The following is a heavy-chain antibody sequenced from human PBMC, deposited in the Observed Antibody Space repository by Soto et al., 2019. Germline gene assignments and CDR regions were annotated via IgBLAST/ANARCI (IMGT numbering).Heavy chain of an antibody. V-gene: IGHV4-59*11. CDR3: ARSNWYSEY. CDR2: IYYTGST. Sequence: QVQLQESGPGLVKRSETLSLTCTVSGGSINNHYWSWIRQPPGKGLEWIGYIYYTGSTNYNPSLKSRVTISVDTSKNQFSLNLTSLTAADTAIYYCARSNWYSEYWGQGTLVTVSS. CDR1: GGSINNHY. D-gene: IGHD7-27*01. J-gene: IGHJ4*02.